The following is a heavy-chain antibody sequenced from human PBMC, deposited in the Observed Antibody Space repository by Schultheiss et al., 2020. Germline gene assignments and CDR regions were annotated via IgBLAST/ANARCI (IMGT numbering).Heavy chain of an antibody. Sequence: GSLRLSCAASGFTFSDYYMSWIRQAPGKGLEWVSVIYSGGSTYYADSVKGRFTISRDNSKNTLYLQMNSLRAEDTAVYYCARRKVSFDVWGQGTTVTVSS. D-gene: IGHD2-8*01. J-gene: IGHJ6*02. CDR1: GFTFSDYY. CDR3: ARRKVSFDV. CDR2: IYSGGST. V-gene: IGHV3-66*02.